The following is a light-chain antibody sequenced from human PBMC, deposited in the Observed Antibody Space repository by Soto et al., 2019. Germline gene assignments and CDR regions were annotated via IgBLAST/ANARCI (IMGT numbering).Light chain of an antibody. V-gene: IGKV1-39*01. CDR3: QQTYNALAIT. CDR1: QSISNY. J-gene: IGKJ5*01. CDR2: PAS. Sequence: DIQMTQSPSSLSASVGERVTITCRASQSISNYLNWYQQKPGKAPNLLIYPASSLQSGVPSRFSGSGSGTDFTLAISSLQPEDFATYYCQQTYNALAITFGQGTRLEIK.